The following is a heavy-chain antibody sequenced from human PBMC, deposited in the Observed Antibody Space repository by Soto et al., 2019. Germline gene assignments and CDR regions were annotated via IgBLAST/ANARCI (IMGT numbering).Heavy chain of an antibody. CDR1: ESTVSRDW. Sequence: EVHLVESGGGLVQTGGSLRLSCAIFESTVSRDWMNWVRQAPGKGLEWVAHINQDGSEKYYVDSVKGRFTISRDNAKNSLYLQMNSLIPADTAMYYCSGGVGDAFWGQGTLVTVSS. CDR2: INQDGSEK. V-gene: IGHV3-7*04. J-gene: IGHJ4*02. D-gene: IGHD1-26*01. CDR3: SGGVGDAF.